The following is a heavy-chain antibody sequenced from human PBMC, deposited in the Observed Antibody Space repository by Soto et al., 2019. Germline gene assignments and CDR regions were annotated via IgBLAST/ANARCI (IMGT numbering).Heavy chain of an antibody. CDR3: AGRSWYYFDY. J-gene: IGHJ4*02. CDR2: IYYSGST. CDR1: GGSISSYY. D-gene: IGHD6-13*01. V-gene: IGHV4-59*01. Sequence: SSETLSLTCTVSGGSISSYYWSWIRQPPGKGLEWIGYIYYSGSTNYNPSLKSRVTISVDTSKNQFSLKLSSVTAADTAVYYCAGRSWYYFDYWGQGTLVTVSS.